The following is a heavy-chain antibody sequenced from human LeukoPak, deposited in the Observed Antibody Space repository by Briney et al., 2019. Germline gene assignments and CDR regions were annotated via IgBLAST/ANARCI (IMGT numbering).Heavy chain of an antibody. CDR2: IYYSGST. CDR1: GGPISSGGYY. J-gene: IGHJ4*02. D-gene: IGHD3-22*01. CDR3: ARGDDSSGYYFLPFDY. Sequence: SQTLSLTCTVSGGPISSGGYYWRWIRQHPGKGLEWIGYIYYSGSTYYNQSLKSRVTISVDTSKNQFSLKLSSVTAADTAVYYCARGDDSSGYYFLPFDYWGQGTLVTVSS. V-gene: IGHV4-31*03.